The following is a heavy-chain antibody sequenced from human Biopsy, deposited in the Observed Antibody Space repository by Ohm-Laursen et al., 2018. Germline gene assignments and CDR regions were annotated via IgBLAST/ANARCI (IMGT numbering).Heavy chain of an antibody. CDR3: VRGRAY. Sequence: GSLRLSCSASGFTVSTTYISWVRQAPGKWLEWVSIFYLDGNTYYTDSVKGRFTISRDNSKNALYLQMNSLRPADTAKYYCVRGRAYWGQGTLVTVSS. CDR1: GFTVSTTY. V-gene: IGHV3-53*01. CDR2: FYLDGNT. J-gene: IGHJ4*02.